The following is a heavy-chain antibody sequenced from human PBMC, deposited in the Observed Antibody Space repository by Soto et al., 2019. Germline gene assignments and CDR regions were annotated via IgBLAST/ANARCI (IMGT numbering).Heavy chain of an antibody. D-gene: IGHD4-17*01. V-gene: IGHV3-23*01. CDR1: GFTFSRYA. CDR3: ARGSAYSDYDLEY. J-gene: IGHJ4*02. CDR2: VSGTGGSA. Sequence: VRSLRLSCEASGFTFSRYAMTWVRQAPGTGQEWVSGVSGTGGSAYYADSVKGGFTISRDKSTNTLYLHMNSLRDEDTAVYYRARGSAYSDYDLEYWGQRTLVTVS.